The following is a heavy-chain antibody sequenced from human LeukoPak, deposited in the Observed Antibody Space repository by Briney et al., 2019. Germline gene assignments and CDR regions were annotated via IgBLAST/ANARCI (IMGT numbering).Heavy chain of an antibody. V-gene: IGHV3-64*01. CDR1: GFTFTTYT. CDR2: VVGNGGTT. CDR3: ARERAFYYFDY. Sequence: GGSLRLSCAASGFTFTTYTIHWLRQAPGKGLEYVSAVVGNGGTTYYANSVKGRFTISRDNSKNTVYLQMGSLRAEDTAVYYCARERAFYYFDYWGQGALVTVSS. J-gene: IGHJ4*02.